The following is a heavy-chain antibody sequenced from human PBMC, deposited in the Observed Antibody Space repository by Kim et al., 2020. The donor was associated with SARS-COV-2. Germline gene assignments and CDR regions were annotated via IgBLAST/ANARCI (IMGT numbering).Heavy chain of an antibody. V-gene: IGHV1-46*01. CDR2: INPSGGST. CDR1: GYTFTSYY. CDR3: AREVGRPDYYYGMDV. J-gene: IGHJ6*02. Sequence: ASVKVSCKASGYTFTSYYMHWVRQAPGQGLEWMGIINPSGGSTSYAQKFQGRVTMTRDTSTSTVYMELSSLRSEDTAVYYCAREVGRPDYYYGMDVWGQGTTVTVSS. D-gene: IGHD6-6*01.